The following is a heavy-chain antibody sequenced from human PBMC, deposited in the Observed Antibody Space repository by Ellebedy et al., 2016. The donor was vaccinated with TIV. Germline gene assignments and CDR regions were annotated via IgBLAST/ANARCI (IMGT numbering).Heavy chain of an antibody. CDR2: IIPIFATA. V-gene: IGHV1-69*13. CDR1: GGTFSSYT. CDR3: ARDSSGYYYTVGAFDI. D-gene: IGHD3-22*01. J-gene: IGHJ3*02. Sequence: AASVKVSCKASGGTFSSYTISWVRQAPGQGLEWMGGIIPIFATANYAQKFQGRVTITAHESTSTAYMELSTLRSEDTAVYYCARDSSGYYYTVGAFDIWGQGTMVTVSS.